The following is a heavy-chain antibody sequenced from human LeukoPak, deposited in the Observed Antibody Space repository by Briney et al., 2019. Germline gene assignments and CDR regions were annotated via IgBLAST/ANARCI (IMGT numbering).Heavy chain of an antibody. Sequence: GGSLRLSCAASGLTVSSNYMSWVRQAPGKGLEWVSVIYRGGSTYYADSVKGRFTISRDNSKNTLYLIMNSVRAEDTAVHYCARETLYYYDSSDYYGIFYYWVEGSLVTVSS. J-gene: IGHJ4*02. CDR1: GLTVSSNY. D-gene: IGHD3-22*01. CDR2: IYRGGST. V-gene: IGHV3-66*01. CDR3: ARETLYYYDSSDYYGIFYY.